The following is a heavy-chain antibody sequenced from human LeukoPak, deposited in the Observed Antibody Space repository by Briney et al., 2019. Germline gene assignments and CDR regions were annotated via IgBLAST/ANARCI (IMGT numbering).Heavy chain of an antibody. V-gene: IGHV1-24*01. CDR1: GYSLTELA. CDR3: AAGTFYSLTTVY. D-gene: IGHD2/OR15-2a*01. Sequence: ASVKVSCKVSGYSLTELAMHWVRQAPGKGLEWVGGYEAERAKMINAQKFQVRVTMTEDPSTGTAYMELSSLRSEDTAVYYCAAGTFYSLTTVYWGQGTLVTVSS. J-gene: IGHJ4*02. CDR2: YEAERAKM.